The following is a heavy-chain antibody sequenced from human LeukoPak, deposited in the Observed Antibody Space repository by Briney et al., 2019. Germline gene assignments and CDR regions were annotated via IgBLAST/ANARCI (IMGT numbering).Heavy chain of an antibody. D-gene: IGHD3-16*01. Sequence: SQTLSLTCPVSGGSISSGGYYWSWIRQPPGKGPEWIGYIYYSGSTYYNPSLKSRVTISVDTSKNQFSLKLSSVTAADTAVYYCARANDYVWYFDYWGQGTLVTVSS. V-gene: IGHV4-31*03. CDR3: ARANDYVWYFDY. J-gene: IGHJ4*02. CDR1: GGSISSGGYY. CDR2: IYYSGST.